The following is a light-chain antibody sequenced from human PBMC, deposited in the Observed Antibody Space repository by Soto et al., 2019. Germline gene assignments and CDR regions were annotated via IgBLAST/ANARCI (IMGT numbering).Light chain of an antibody. J-gene: IGKJ5*01. Sequence: EIVLTQSPATLSLSPGERVTLSCRASQSVSSYLAWYQQSPGQAPRLLIYDISNRATGIPARFSGSGSGTDFTLTINSLEPEDFAVYYCQQRSNWPITFGQGTRLEIK. CDR3: QQRSNWPIT. CDR2: DIS. CDR1: QSVSSY. V-gene: IGKV3-11*01.